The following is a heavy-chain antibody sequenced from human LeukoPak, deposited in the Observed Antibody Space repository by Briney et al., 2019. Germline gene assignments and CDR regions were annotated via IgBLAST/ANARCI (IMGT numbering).Heavy chain of an antibody. CDR2: VQYSGNT. J-gene: IGHJ4*02. Sequence: SETLSLTCTVSGGSISTYYWSWVRQSPGKGLEWIGCVQYSGNTKYNPLFKSRVTISVDTSKNQFSLRLSSVTTADTAMYFCARGINVGATSYWGQETLVTVSA. CDR3: ARGINVGATSY. CDR1: GGSISTYY. D-gene: IGHD1-26*01. V-gene: IGHV4-59*01.